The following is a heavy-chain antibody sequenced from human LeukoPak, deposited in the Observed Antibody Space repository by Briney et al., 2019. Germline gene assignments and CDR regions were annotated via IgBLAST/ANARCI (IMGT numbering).Heavy chain of an antibody. V-gene: IGHV3-30*02. CDR1: GFTFSSYG. J-gene: IGHJ5*02. CDR3: AKVPDSHCSSISCYLS. Sequence: PGGSLRLSCAASGFTFSSYGIHWVRPVPGKGLQWVAFIRYDGSNKYYADSVKGRFTISRDNSKNTLYLQMNSLRAEDTAVYYYAKVPDSHCSSISCYLSWGQGTLVTVSS. D-gene: IGHD2-2*01. CDR2: IRYDGSNK.